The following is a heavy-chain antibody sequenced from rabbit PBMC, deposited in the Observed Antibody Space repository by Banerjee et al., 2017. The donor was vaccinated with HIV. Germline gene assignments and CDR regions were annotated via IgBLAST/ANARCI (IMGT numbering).Heavy chain of an antibody. V-gene: IGHV1S40*01. CDR3: ARDAGYAGSNL. CDR2: INTGSGNT. CDR1: GFDFSTNT. J-gene: IGHJ4*01. D-gene: IGHD4-2*01. Sequence: QSLEESGGDLVKPGASLTLTCTASGFDFSTNTMCWVRQAPGKGLEWIGCINTGSGNTYYASWAKGRFTISKTSSTTVTLQMTSLTAADTATYFCARDAGYAGSNLWGQGTLVTVS.